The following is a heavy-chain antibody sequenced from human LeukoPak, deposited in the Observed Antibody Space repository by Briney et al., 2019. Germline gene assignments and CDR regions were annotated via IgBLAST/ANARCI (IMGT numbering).Heavy chain of an antibody. Sequence: GGSLRLSCAASGFTVSSNYMSWVRQATGKGLEWVSVIYSGRSPYYADPGKGRFTISRDNSKNTLYLQMNSLRAEDTAVYYCARERRVTYDILTGYYECSQGAFDIWGQGTMVTVSS. D-gene: IGHD3-9*01. CDR3: ARERRVTYDILTGYYECSQGAFDI. CDR2: IYSGRSP. J-gene: IGHJ3*02. CDR1: GFTVSSNY. V-gene: IGHV3-53*05.